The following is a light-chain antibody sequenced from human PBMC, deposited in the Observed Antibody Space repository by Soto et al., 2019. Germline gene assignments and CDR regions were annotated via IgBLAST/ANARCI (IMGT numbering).Light chain of an antibody. CDR3: QQYDSPWT. Sequence: EIVITQSPATLSVSPEERATLSCRASQSVSIKLAWYQQKPGQSPRLLIYDTSSRATDIPDRFSGSGSGTDFTLTISGLEPEDSAVYYCQQYDSPWTLGQGTKVDIK. CDR1: QSVSIK. CDR2: DTS. V-gene: IGKV3-20*01. J-gene: IGKJ1*01.